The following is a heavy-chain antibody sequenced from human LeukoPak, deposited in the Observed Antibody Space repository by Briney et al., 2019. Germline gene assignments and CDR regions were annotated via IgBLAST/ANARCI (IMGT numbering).Heavy chain of an antibody. V-gene: IGHV1-18*01. Sequence: SVKVSCKASGYTFTSYGISWVRQAPGQGLEWMGWISAYNGNINYAQKLQGRVTMTTDTSTSTAYMELRSLRSDDTAVYYCARESLRYADYGMDVWGQGTTVTVSS. J-gene: IGHJ6*02. CDR1: GYTFTSYG. CDR2: ISAYNGNI. D-gene: IGHD3-9*01. CDR3: ARESLRYADYGMDV.